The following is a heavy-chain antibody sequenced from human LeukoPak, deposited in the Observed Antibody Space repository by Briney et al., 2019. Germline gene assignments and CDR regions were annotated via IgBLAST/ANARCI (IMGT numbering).Heavy chain of an antibody. V-gene: IGHV3-30*18. CDR1: GFTFSSYG. CDR3: AKDRARYYFDY. CDR2: ISYDGSNK. Sequence: GGSLRLSCAASGFTFSSYGMHWVRQAPGKGLEWVAVISYDGSNKYYADSVKGRFTISRGNSKNTLYLQMNSLRAEDTAVYYCAKDRARYYFDYWGQGTLVTVSS. J-gene: IGHJ4*02.